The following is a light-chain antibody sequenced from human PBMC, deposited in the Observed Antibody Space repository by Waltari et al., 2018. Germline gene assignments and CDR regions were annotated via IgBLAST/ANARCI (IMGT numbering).Light chain of an antibody. Sequence: QSALTQPPPASGSLGQSVTIPCTGTSSDVGNYNYVSWYQQHPGRAPKLIIYDVNRRPSGVPDRFSGSKSGNTASLAVSGLQPEDEADYYCSSYAGSSYVFGTGTTVTVL. CDR2: DVN. J-gene: IGLJ1*01. V-gene: IGLV2-8*01. CDR1: SSDVGNYNY. CDR3: SSYAGSSYV.